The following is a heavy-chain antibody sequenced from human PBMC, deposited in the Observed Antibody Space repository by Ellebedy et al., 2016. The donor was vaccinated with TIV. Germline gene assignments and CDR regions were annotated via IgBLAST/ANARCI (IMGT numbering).Heavy chain of an antibody. CDR3: AKSFAQQLVQLIY. D-gene: IGHD6-13*01. J-gene: IGHJ4*02. CDR2: ISGSGGST. Sequence: GGSLRLXXAASGFTFSTYAMSWVRQAPGKGLEWVSAISGSGGSTYYADSVKGRFTISRDNSKNTLYLQMNSLRAEDTAVYYCAKSFAQQLVQLIYWGQGTLVTVSS. V-gene: IGHV3-23*01. CDR1: GFTFSTYA.